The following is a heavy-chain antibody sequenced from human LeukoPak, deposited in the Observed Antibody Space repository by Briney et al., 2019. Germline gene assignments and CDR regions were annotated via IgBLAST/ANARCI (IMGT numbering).Heavy chain of an antibody. D-gene: IGHD1-26*01. J-gene: IGHJ4*02. CDR1: GFTFSSYA. Sequence: GGSLRLSCAASGFTFSSYAMPWVRQAPGKGLEWVAVISYDGSNKYYADSVKGRFTISRDNSKNTLYLQMNSLRAEDTAVYYCARGREVVGGYFDYWGQGTLVTVSS. V-gene: IGHV3-30-3*01. CDR3: ARGREVVGGYFDY. CDR2: ISYDGSNK.